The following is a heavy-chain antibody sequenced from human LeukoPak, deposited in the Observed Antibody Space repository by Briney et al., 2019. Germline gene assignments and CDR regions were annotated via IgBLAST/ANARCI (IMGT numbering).Heavy chain of an antibody. CDR2: INHSGST. CDR1: GGSFSGYY. CDR3: ARGLGYSYGYSYYFDY. D-gene: IGHD5-18*01. V-gene: IGHV4-34*01. Sequence: SETLSLTCAVYGGSFSGYYWSWIRQPPGKGLEWIGEINHSGSTNYNPSLKSRVTISVDTSKNQFSLKLSSVTAADTAVYYCARGLGYSYGYSYYFDYWGQGTLVTVSS. J-gene: IGHJ4*02.